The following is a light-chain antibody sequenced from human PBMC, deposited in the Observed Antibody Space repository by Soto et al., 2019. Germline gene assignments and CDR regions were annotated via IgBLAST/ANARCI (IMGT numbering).Light chain of an antibody. CDR3: QQYYKWPPFT. CDR1: QRIDTS. Sequence: EIVMTQSPATPSVSPGERATLSCRASQRIDTSLAWYQQRPGQAPRLLLYNAATRATGIPARFSGRGFGTEFTLTISSLQSEDFALYYCQQYYKWPPFTFGPGTKVDI. J-gene: IGKJ3*01. CDR2: NAA. V-gene: IGKV3-15*01.